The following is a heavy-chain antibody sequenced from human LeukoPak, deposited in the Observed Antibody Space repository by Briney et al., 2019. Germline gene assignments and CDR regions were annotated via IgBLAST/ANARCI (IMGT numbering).Heavy chain of an antibody. V-gene: IGHV3-23*01. CDR2: ISDRGSRT. CDR3: AKRGVVIRVILVGFHKEAYYFDS. D-gene: IGHD3-22*01. J-gene: IGHJ4*02. CDR1: GITLSNYG. Sequence: GGSLRPSCAVSGITLSNYGMSWVRQAPGKGLEWVAGISDRGSRTNYADSVKGRFTISTDHPKNTLYLQMNSLRAEDTAVYFCAKRGVVIRVILVGFHKEAYYFDSWGQGALVTVSS.